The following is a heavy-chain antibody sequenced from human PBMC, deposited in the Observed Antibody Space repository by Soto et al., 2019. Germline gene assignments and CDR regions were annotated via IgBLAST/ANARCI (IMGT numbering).Heavy chain of an antibody. CDR3: ASRVLRYFDWLSYFDY. Sequence: QVQLQESGPGLVKPSGTLSLTCAVSSGSISSSNWWSWVRQPPGKGLEWFGEIYHSGSTNYNPSLKSRVNISVDKTENQFSLKLSSVTAADTAVYYCASRVLRYFDWLSYFDYWGQGTLVTVSS. V-gene: IGHV4-4*02. CDR2: IYHSGST. J-gene: IGHJ4*02. CDR1: SGSISSSNW. D-gene: IGHD3-9*01.